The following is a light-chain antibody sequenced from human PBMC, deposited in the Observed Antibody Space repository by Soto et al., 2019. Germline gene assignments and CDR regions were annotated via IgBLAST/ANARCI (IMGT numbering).Light chain of an antibody. CDR2: KAS. J-gene: IGKJ1*01. CDR1: QSISSW. Sequence: DIQMTQSPSTLSASLGDRVTITCLASQSISSWLAWYQQKPGKAPKLMIYKASTLKSGVPSRFIGSGSGADCTLTISSLQQEDVATYFCQQSYSPPRTFGQGTKVDI. CDR3: QQSYSPPRT. V-gene: IGKV1-5*03.